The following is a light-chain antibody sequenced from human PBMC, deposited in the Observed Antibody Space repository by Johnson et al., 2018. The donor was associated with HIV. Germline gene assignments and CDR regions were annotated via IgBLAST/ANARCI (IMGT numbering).Light chain of an antibody. CDR2: DNN. CDR1: SSNIANIY. CDR3: GTWDSSLSAYV. V-gene: IGLV1-51*01. J-gene: IGLJ1*01. Sequence: QSVLTQPPSVSAAPGQKVTISCSGSSSNIANIYVSWYQQLPGTAPKLLIYDNNNRPSGIPDRFSGSKSGTSATLGITGLQTGDEADYYCGTWDSSLSAYVFETGTKVTVL.